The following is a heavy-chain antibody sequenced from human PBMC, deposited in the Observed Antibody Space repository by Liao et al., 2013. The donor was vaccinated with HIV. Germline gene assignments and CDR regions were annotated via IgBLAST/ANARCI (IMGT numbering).Heavy chain of an antibody. D-gene: IGHD3-16*01. CDR1: GDSIGSSSFF. J-gene: IGHJ3*02. CDR2: VYSSGST. CDR3: ARGGGGFDI. V-gene: IGHV4-61*05. Sequence: QLQLQESGPGLVKPSETLSLTCTVSGDSIGSSSFFWGWVRQPPGKGLEWIGRVYSSGSTNYNPSLKRRVTLSVDTSKNQFSLNVNSVTAADTAVYYCARGGGGFDIWGQGTVVTVSS.